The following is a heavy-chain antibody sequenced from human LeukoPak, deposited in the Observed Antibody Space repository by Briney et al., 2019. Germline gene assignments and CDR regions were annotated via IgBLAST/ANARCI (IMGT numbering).Heavy chain of an antibody. J-gene: IGHJ4*02. Sequence: GESLKISCKGSGYSFTTYLIGWVLQMPGKGLEWMCIIYPGDSDTRYCPSFQGQVTISADKSISTAYMQWSSLKASDTAMYYCARHADSSGWYFDYWGQGTLVTVSS. CDR1: GYSFTTYL. D-gene: IGHD6-19*01. CDR2: IYPGDSDT. CDR3: ARHADSSGWYFDY. V-gene: IGHV5-51*01.